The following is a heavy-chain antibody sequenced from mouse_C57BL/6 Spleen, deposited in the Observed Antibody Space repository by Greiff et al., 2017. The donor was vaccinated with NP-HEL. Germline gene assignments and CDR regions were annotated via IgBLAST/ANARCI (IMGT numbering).Heavy chain of an antibody. CDR1: GYTFTSYW. D-gene: IGHD3-2*02. CDR3: ARDSSGYLFDY. V-gene: IGHV1-53*01. J-gene: IGHJ2*01. CDR2: INPSNGGT. Sequence: HVQLQQPGTELVPPWASVQLSCKASGYTFTSYWMHWVKQRPGQGLEWIGNINPSNGGTNYNEKFKSKATLTVDKSSSTAYMQLSSLTSEDSAVYYCARDSSGYLFDYWGQGTTLTVSS.